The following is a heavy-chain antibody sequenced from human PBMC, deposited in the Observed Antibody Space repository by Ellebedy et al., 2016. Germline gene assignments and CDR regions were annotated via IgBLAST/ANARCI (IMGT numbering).Heavy chain of an antibody. CDR2: ISGSGGST. D-gene: IGHD3-3*01. CDR3: ARDTRFLEWFSFSWWFDP. CDR1: GFTFSSYA. J-gene: IGHJ5*02. Sequence: GGSLRLSXAASGFTFSSYAMSWVRQAPGKGLEWVSAISGSGGSTYYADSVKGRFTISRDNAKNSLYLQMNSLRAEDTAVYYCARDTRFLEWFSFSWWFDPWGQGTLVTVSS. V-gene: IGHV3-23*01.